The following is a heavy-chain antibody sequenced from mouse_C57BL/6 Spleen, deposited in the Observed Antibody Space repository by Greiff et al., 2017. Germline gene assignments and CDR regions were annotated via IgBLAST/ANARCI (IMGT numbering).Heavy chain of an antibody. CDR3: ASGGAQALPYAMDY. CDR1: GYAFSSYW. Sequence: QVQLKESGAELVKPGASVKISCKASGYAFSSYWMNWVKQRPGKGLEWIGQIYPGDGDTNYNGKFKGKATMTADKSYSTAYMQLSSLTSEDSAVYFGASGGAQALPYAMDYWGQGTSVTVSS. J-gene: IGHJ4*01. CDR2: IYPGDGDT. D-gene: IGHD3-2*02. V-gene: IGHV1-80*01.